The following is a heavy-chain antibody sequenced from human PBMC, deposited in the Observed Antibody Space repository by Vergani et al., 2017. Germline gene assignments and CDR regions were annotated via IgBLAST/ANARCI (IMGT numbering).Heavy chain of an antibody. CDR3: AKDPRLKEDYYYYYMDV. CDR2: ISHDGNKK. V-gene: IGHV3-30*18. J-gene: IGHJ6*03. CDR1: GFTFSNYC. Sequence: QVQLEESGGGVVQPGRSLRLSCAGSGFTFSNYCLHWVRQAPGQGLEWVAVISHDGNKKYYVDSVKGRFTISRDNSKNTLYLYMNSLRADDTAVYYCAKDPRLKEDYYYYYMDVWGKGTTVTVSS.